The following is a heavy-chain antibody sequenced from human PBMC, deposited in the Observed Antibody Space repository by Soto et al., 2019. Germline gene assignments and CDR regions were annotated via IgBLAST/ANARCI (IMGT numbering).Heavy chain of an antibody. CDR3: ARDLAGWGTSSWGGFDP. Sequence: EVQLLESGGGLVQPGGSLRLSCAASGFTFSKYTMNWVRQAPGKGLEWVSGVSDSGAGTYYADSVKGRFTISRDNSKNMLFLHMNSLRADDTAVYFCARDLAGWGTSSWGGFDPWGQGTLVTVSS. D-gene: IGHD2-2*01. CDR1: GFTFSKYT. CDR2: VSDSGAGT. J-gene: IGHJ5*02. V-gene: IGHV3-23*01.